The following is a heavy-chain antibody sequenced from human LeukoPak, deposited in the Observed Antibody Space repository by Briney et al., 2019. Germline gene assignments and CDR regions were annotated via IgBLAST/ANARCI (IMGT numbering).Heavy chain of an antibody. CDR3: ARELVNTALSFDY. CDR2: ISSSGSTI. CDR1: GFTFNSYS. D-gene: IGHD5-18*01. J-gene: IGHJ4*02. Sequence: GGSLRLSCAASGFTFNSYSMNWVRQAPGKGLEWVSYISSSGSTIYYADSVKGRFTISRDNAKNSLYLQMNSLRAEDTAVYYCARELVNTALSFDYWGQGTLVTVSS. V-gene: IGHV3-48*03.